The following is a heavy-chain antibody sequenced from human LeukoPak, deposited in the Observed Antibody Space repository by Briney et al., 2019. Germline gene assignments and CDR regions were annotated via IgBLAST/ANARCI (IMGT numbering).Heavy chain of an antibody. CDR2: IYHSGST. CDR1: GDSITSYY. J-gene: IGHJ3*02. V-gene: IGHV4-59*01. D-gene: IGHD3-3*01. Sequence: SETLSLTCTVSGDSITSYYWSWIRQPPGKGLEWIGHIYHSGSTNYNPSLKSRVTTSVDTSKNQISLKLSSVTAADTAVYYCARPASAYYVNEGFDIWGQGTMVTVSS. CDR3: ARPASAYYVNEGFDI.